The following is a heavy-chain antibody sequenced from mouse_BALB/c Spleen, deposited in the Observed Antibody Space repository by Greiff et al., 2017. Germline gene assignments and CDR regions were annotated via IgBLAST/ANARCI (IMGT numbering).Heavy chain of an antibody. CDR1: GFTFSSYT. CDR3: ARHGGSGAMDY. V-gene: IGHV5-12-2*01. D-gene: IGHD3-1*01. CDR2: ISNGGGST. J-gene: IGHJ4*01. Sequence: DVKLVESGGGLVQPGGSLKLSCAASGFTFSSYTMSWVRQTPEKRLEWVAYISNGGGSTYYPDTVKGRFTISRDNAKNTLYLQMSSLKSEDTAMYYCARHGGSGAMDYWGQGTSVTVSS.